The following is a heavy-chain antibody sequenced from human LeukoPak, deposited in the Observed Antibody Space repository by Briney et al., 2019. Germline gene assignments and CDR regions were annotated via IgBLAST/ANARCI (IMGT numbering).Heavy chain of an antibody. CDR2: VDYSGRT. J-gene: IGHJ4*02. D-gene: IGHD6-19*01. Sequence: PSEALSLTCTVSGGSISSSSYYWGWIRHPPGKGLEWLGNVDYSGRTYYNPSLKSRVSISVDKSKNQFSLKLSSVTAADTAVYYCATQVYSSGWYGDFDCWGQGTLVTVSS. CDR3: ATQVYSSGWYGDFDC. CDR1: GGSISSSSYY. V-gene: IGHV4-39*01.